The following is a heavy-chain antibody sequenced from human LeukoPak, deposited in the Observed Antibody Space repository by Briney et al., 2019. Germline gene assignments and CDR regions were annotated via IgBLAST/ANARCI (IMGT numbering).Heavy chain of an antibody. CDR3: ATYLGMVRGVNELRY. J-gene: IGHJ4*02. CDR1: GGSISSSNW. Sequence: SETLSLTCAVSGGSISSSNWWSWVRQPPGKGLEWIGEIYHSGSTNYNPSLKSRVTISVDKSKNQFSLKLSSVTAADTAVYYCATYLGMVRGVNELRYWGQGTLVTVSS. D-gene: IGHD3-10*01. V-gene: IGHV4-4*02. CDR2: IYHSGST.